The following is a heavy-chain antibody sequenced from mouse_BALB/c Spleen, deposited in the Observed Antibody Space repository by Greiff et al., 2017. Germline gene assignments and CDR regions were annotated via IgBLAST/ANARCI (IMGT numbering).Heavy chain of an antibody. Sequence: QVQLKESGPGLVAPSQSLSITCTVSGFSLTSYGVHWVRQSPGKGLEWLGVIWSGGSTDYNAAFISRLSISKDNSKSQVFFKMNSLQANDTAIYYCARWYYRYPYYFDYWGQGTTLTVSS. D-gene: IGHD2-14*01. V-gene: IGHV2-2*02. J-gene: IGHJ2*01. CDR1: GFSLTSYG. CDR2: IWSGGST. CDR3: ARWYYRYPYYFDY.